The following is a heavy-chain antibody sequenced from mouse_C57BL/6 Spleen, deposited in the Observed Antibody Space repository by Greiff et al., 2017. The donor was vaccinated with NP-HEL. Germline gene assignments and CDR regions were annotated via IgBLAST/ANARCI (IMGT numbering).Heavy chain of an antibody. J-gene: IGHJ4*01. Sequence: EVNVVESGGGLVKPGGSLKLSCAASGFTFSDYGMHWVRQAPEKGLEWVAYISSGSSTIYYADTVKGRFTISRDKAKNTLFLQMTSLRSEDTAMSCCERVALITTVVAPYAMDYWGQGTSVTVSS. CDR3: ERVALITTVVAPYAMDY. V-gene: IGHV5-17*01. CDR1: GFTFSDYG. CDR2: ISSGSSTI. D-gene: IGHD1-1*01.